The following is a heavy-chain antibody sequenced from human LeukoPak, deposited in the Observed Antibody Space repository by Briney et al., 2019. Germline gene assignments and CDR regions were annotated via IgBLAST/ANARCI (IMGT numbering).Heavy chain of an antibody. D-gene: IGHD1-26*01. CDR3: TRGESGYYYNGY. V-gene: IGHV3-74*01. CDR1: GFTFSSYW. J-gene: IGHJ4*02. Sequence: GGSLRLSCAASGFTFSSYWMHWVRQAPGKGLVWVSRINSDGSSTSYADSVKGRFTISRDNAKNTLYLQMNSLRAEDTAVYYCTRGESGYYYNGYWGQGTLLTVSS. CDR2: INSDGSST.